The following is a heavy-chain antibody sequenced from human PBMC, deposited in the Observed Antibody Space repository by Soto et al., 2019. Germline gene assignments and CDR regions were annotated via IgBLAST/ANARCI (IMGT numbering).Heavy chain of an antibody. J-gene: IGHJ4*02. CDR3: ARPTRDTPMVPFDV. V-gene: IGHV1-69*01. CDR1: RGTFNRYA. CDR2: LVPQFGTP. Sequence: QVQLVQSGAEVKKPGSSVKVSCLASRGTFNRYAINWVRQAPGHGLEWLGALVPQFGTPNYAQKFQDRVTIVADESTNPTTMELRGLTSDDTAVYYCARPTRDTPMVPFDVWGQGTLVTVSS. D-gene: IGHD5-18*01.